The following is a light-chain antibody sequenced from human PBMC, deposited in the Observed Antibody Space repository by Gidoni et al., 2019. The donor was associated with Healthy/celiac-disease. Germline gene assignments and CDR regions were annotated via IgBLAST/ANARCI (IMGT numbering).Light chain of an antibody. V-gene: IGKV3-15*01. CDR2: GAS. CDR1: QSVSSN. Sequence: EIVMTQSPATLSVSPGERATLSCRASQSVSSNLAWYQQKPDQAPRLLIYGASTRATGIPARFSGSGSGTDVTLTISSLQSEDFAVYYCQQYNNPAFTFGPGTKVDIK. J-gene: IGKJ3*01. CDR3: QQYNNPAFT.